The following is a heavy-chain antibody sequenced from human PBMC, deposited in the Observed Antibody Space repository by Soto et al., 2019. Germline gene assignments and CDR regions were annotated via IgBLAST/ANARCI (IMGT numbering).Heavy chain of an antibody. V-gene: IGHV1-18*01. CDR1: GYTFTSYG. Sequence: QVQLVQSGAEVKKPGASVKVSCKASGYTFTSYGISWVRQAPGQGLEWMGWISAYNGNTNYAQKLQGRVTMTTDTSTSTAYMELRSLRSDDTAVYYCARERGLHIAAAGTEGFDYYYGMDVWGQGTTVTVSS. CDR2: ISAYNGNT. J-gene: IGHJ6*02. D-gene: IGHD6-13*01. CDR3: ARERGLHIAAAGTEGFDYYYGMDV.